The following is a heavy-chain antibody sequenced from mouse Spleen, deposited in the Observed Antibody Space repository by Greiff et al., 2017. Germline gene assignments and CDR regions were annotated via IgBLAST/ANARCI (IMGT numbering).Heavy chain of an antibody. D-gene: IGHD3-3*01. Sequence: VQLKQSGAELVRPGASVKLSCTASGFNIKDDYMHWVKQRPEQGLEWIGWIDPENGDTEYASKFQGKATITADTSSNTAYLQLSSLTSEDTAVYYCTTGLGLAWFAYWGQGTLVTVSA. V-gene: IGHV14-4*01. CDR3: TTGLGLAWFAY. CDR1: GFNIKDDY. J-gene: IGHJ3*01. CDR2: IDPENGDT.